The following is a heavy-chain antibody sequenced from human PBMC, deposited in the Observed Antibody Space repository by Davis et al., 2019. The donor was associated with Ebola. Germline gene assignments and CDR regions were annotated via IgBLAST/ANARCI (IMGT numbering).Heavy chain of an antibody. J-gene: IGHJ4*02. CDR1: EGSFISHP. Sequence: SSVTVSCKTSEGSFISHPISWVRQAPRQGLEWMGGIIPIFDTPHYAQKFQGRITITADASTSTAYMELSSLRSEDTATYFCARDFDGGNYYFDYWGPGTPVNVSS. D-gene: IGHD3-9*01. V-gene: IGHV1-69*13. CDR2: IIPIFDTP. CDR3: ARDFDGGNYYFDY.